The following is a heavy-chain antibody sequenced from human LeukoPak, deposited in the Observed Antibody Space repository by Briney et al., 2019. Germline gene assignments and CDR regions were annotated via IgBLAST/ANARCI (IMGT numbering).Heavy chain of an antibody. CDR2: ITSSGSTI. Sequence: PGGSLRLSCVTSGFRFSDNYMSWFRMSPAKGLEWVSYITSSGSTIEYADSVKGRFTISRDNAESSLYLQMIDVRPEDTAVYYCARDPDYGDPYWGQGTLVTVSS. CDR1: GFRFSDNY. D-gene: IGHD4-17*01. V-gene: IGHV3-11*01. CDR3: ARDPDYGDPY. J-gene: IGHJ4*02.